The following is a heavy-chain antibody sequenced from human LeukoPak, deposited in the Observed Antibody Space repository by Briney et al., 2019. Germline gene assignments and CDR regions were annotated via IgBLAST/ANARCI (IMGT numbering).Heavy chain of an antibody. D-gene: IGHD3-10*01. CDR3: ARVNPITMVRGANWFDP. CDR2: MNPNSGNT. Sequence: ASVKVSCKASGYTFTSYDINWVRQATGQGLEWMGWMNPNSGNTGYAQKFQGRVTMTRNTSISTAYMELSSLRSEDTAVYYCARVNPITMVRGANWFDPWGQGTLVTVSS. V-gene: IGHV1-8*01. J-gene: IGHJ5*02. CDR1: GYTFTSYD.